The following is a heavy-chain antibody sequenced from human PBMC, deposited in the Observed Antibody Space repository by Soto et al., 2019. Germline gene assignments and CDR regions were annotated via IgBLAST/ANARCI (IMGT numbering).Heavy chain of an antibody. CDR3: ARMRLARLDH. J-gene: IGHJ4*02. V-gene: IGHV1-69*09. CDR1: GVSFNSYG. CDR2: IHPASQLT. Sequence: QVQLLQSGTEVKRPGSSVKVSCKTSGVSFNSYGFAWVRQAPGRGLEWVGKIHPASQLTNYEQSLQGRVTITADTSTRTTYMELSGLTSEDTAVYFCARMRLARLDHWGQGTLVTVSS. D-gene: IGHD2-21*01.